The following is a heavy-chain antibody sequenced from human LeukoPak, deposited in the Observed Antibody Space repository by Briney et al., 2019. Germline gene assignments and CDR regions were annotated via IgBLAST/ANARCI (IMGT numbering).Heavy chain of an antibody. D-gene: IGHD4-11*01. CDR2: ISGSGGST. Sequence: PGGSLRLSCAASGFTFSSYAMSWVRQAPGKGLEWVSAISGSGGSTYYADSVKGRFTISRDNSKNTLYLQMNSLRAEDTAVYYCARETTASAPPYYYYYYMDVWGEGTTVTVSS. CDR3: ARETTASAPPYYYYYYMDV. J-gene: IGHJ6*03. V-gene: IGHV3-23*01. CDR1: GFTFSSYA.